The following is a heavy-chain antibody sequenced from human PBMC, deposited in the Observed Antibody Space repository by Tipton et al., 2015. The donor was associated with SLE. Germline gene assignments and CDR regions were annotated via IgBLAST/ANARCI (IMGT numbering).Heavy chain of an antibody. V-gene: IGHV4-59*01. CDR1: GVSISHYY. Sequence: TLSLTCTVSGVSISHYYWSWIRQPPGKGLEWIGYVSYIGSTHYDPSLMSRATMSVDTSKNQISLRFSSVTAADTAVYYCASLPQGYCDTINCSPRMDVWGKGTTVTVSS. J-gene: IGHJ6*04. CDR2: VSYIGST. CDR3: ASLPQGYCDTINCSPRMDV. D-gene: IGHD2-2*01.